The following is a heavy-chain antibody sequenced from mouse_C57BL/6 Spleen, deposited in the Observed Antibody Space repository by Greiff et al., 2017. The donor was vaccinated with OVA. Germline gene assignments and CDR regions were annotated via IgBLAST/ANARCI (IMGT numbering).Heavy chain of an antibody. CDR3: ARGVIYADY. V-gene: IGHV1-55*01. Sequence: QVQLQQPGAELVKPGASVKMSCKASGYTFTSYWLTWVKQRPGHGLEWIGDIYPGSGSTNYNEKFKSKATLTVYTSSSTAYMQLSSLTSEDSAVYYCARGVIYADYWGQGTTLTVSS. J-gene: IGHJ2*01. CDR1: GYTFTSYW. D-gene: IGHD1-1*01. CDR2: IYPGSGST.